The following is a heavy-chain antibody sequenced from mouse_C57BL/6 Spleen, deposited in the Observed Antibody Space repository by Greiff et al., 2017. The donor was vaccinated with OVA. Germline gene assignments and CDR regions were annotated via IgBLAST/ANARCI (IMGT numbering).Heavy chain of an antibody. CDR1: GYTFTDYY. J-gene: IGHJ4*01. CDR3: ARIYDGYGAMDY. V-gene: IGHV1-26*01. CDR2: INPNNGGT. D-gene: IGHD2-3*01. Sequence: EVQLQQSGPELVKPGASVKISCKASGYTFTDYYMNWVKQSHGKSLEWIGDINPNNGGTSYNQKFKGKATLTVDKSSSTAYMELRSLTSEDSAVYYCARIYDGYGAMDYWGQGTSVTVSS.